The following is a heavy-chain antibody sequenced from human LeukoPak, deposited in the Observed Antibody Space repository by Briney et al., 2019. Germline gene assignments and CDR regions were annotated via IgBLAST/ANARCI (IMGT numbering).Heavy chain of an antibody. Sequence: PSETLSLTCTVSGGSISSYYWSWIRQPPGKGLEWIGYIYYSGSTNYNPSLKSRVTISVDTSKNQFSLKLSSVTAADTAVYYCEREYYYDSSGRVGAFDIWGQGTKVTVSS. CDR2: IYYSGST. CDR3: EREYYYDSSGRVGAFDI. J-gene: IGHJ3*02. V-gene: IGHV4-59*08. D-gene: IGHD3-22*01. CDR1: GGSISSYY.